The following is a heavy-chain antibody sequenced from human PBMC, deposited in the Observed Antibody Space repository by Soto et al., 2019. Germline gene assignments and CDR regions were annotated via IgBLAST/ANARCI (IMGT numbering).Heavy chain of an antibody. V-gene: IGHV3-64*01. CDR2: ISSNGGST. Sequence: GGSLRISCAASGFTFSSYAMHWVRQAPGKGLEYVSAISSNGGSTYYANSVKGRFTISRDNSKNTLHLQMGSLRAEDMAVYYCARGYGYNSGDFDYWGQGTLVTVSS. D-gene: IGHD1-20*01. J-gene: IGHJ4*02. CDR3: ARGYGYNSGDFDY. CDR1: GFTFSSYA.